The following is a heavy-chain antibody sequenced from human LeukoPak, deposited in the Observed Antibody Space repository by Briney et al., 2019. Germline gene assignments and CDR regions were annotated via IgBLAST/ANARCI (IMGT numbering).Heavy chain of an antibody. J-gene: IGHJ4*02. CDR2: IYYTGTT. V-gene: IGHV4-59*11. CDR1: GGSLSSHY. Sequence: PSETLSLTCTVSGGSLSSHYWSWIRQPPGKGLELIGHIYYTGTTYYNPSLNSRLTISLDTSRTQFSLRLTSVTAADTAVYYCARFSSDCSTASCYLTYWGQGTLVTVSS. CDR3: ARFSSDCSTASCYLTY. D-gene: IGHD2-21*01.